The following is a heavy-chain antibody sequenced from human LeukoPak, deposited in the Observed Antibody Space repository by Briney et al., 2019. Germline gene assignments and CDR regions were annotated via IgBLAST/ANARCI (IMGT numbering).Heavy chain of an antibody. CDR1: GFTFSSYS. D-gene: IGHD2-2*01. CDR3: ARGPAAMYYFDY. CDR2: ISSSSSYI. J-gene: IGHJ4*02. V-gene: IGHV3-21*01. Sequence: GGSLRLSCAASGFTFSSYSMNWVRQAPGKGLEWVSSISSSSSYIYYADSVKGRFTISRDNAKNSLYLQMNSLRAEDRAVYYCARGPAAMYYFDYWGQGTLVTVSS.